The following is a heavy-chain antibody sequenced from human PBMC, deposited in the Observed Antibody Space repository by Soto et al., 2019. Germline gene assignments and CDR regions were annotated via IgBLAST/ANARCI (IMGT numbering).Heavy chain of an antibody. CDR1: GYRFSNYW. CDR3: ARLDNSSLVRPLWYAFER. CDR2: MYPGDSET. Sequence: GDSLNIPCKVSGYRFSNYWIRWVRQMPGKGPEWMGFMYPGDSETRYSPPFQGQVTISGDKSISTAYLQWSSLKASDTAMYYCARLDNSSLVRPLWYAFERWGKGKLVTV. D-gene: IGHD6-6*01. V-gene: IGHV5-51*01. J-gene: IGHJ3*02.